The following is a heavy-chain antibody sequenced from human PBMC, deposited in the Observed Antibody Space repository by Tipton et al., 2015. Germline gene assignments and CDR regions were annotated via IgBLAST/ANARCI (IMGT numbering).Heavy chain of an antibody. Sequence: TLSLTCNVSGAYISNYFWSWIRQPAGKGLEWMGLISSAGSTNYNPSLGGRVTMSVDTSKTQFSLTLSYVTAADTARYYCARNSGWPENAFNLWGQGTMVTVSS. D-gene: IGHD6-19*01. CDR2: ISSAGST. J-gene: IGHJ3*01. CDR1: GAYISNYF. CDR3: ARNSGWPENAFNL. V-gene: IGHV4-4*07.